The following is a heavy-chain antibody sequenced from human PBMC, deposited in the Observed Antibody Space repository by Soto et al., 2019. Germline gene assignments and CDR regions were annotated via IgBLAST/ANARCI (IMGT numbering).Heavy chain of an antibody. J-gene: IGHJ6*02. D-gene: IGHD3-10*01. CDR2: TSYDGSNK. Sequence: GGSLRLSCAASGFSFSGYAMHWVRQAPGKGLEWVGVTSYDGSNKYYADSVKGRFTISRGNSKNTLYLQMNSLRAEDTALYYCARDGRFGELNYGMDVWGQGTTVTVSS. CDR3: ARDGRFGELNYGMDV. V-gene: IGHV3-30-3*01. CDR1: GFSFSGYA.